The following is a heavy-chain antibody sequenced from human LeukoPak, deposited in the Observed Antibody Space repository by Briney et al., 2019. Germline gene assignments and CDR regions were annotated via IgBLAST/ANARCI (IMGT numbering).Heavy chain of an antibody. Sequence: SGGSLRLSCAASGFTFSSYWMSWVRQAPGKGLEWVANIQQDGSEKYYVDSVKGRFTISRDNAKNSLYLQMNSLRAEDTAVYYCARVLVRGVIIRRGYYFDYWGQGTLVTVSS. D-gene: IGHD3-10*01. J-gene: IGHJ4*02. CDR1: GFTFSSYW. V-gene: IGHV3-7*01. CDR3: ARVLVRGVIIRRGYYFDY. CDR2: IQQDGSEK.